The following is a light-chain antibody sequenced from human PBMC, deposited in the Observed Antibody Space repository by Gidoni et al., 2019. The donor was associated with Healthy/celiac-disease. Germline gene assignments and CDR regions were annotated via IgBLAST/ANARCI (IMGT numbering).Light chain of an antibody. CDR3: QHYDNRPPGVT. Sequence: DSKMTQPPSSLSASGVDRVTITCPASQDISNYSNWYQQKPGKDPKLLIYDSSNLETGVPSRVSVSGSGTDFTFTISILQPEDIATYYCQHYDNRPPGVTFGQGTRLEIK. J-gene: IGKJ5*01. V-gene: IGKV1-33*01. CDR2: DSS. CDR1: QDISNY.